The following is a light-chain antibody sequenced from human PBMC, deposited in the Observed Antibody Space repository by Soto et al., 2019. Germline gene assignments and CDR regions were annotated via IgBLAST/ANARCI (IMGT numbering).Light chain of an antibody. CDR1: QTVNTY. CDR3: QQSFRSPIT. V-gene: IGKV1-39*01. CDR2: VAF. J-gene: IGKJ5*01. Sequence: DIQMTQSPSSLSASIGDRVTITCRASQTVNTYLHWYQQKPGKAPKLLIYVAFTLESGVPSRFSGSGSRTEFTLTIRSLQPEDFATYYCQQSFRSPITFGQGTRLEIK.